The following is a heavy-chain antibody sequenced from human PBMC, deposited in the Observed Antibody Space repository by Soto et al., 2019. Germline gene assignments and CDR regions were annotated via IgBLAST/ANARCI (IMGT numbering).Heavy chain of an antibody. CDR1: GGSISSGGYY. V-gene: IGHV4-31*03. CDR3: ASKKGDYNWYFDL. CDR2: IYYSGST. D-gene: IGHD4-4*01. Sequence: SETLSLTCTVSGGSISSGGYYWSWIRQHPGKGLEWIGYIYYSGSTYYNPSLKSRVTISVDTSKNQFSLKLSSVTAADTAVYYCASKKGDYNWYFDLWGRGTLVTVPQ. J-gene: IGHJ2*01.